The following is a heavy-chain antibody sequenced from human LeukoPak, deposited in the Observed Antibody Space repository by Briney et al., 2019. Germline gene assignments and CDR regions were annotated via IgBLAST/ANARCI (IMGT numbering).Heavy chain of an antibody. J-gene: IGHJ4*02. CDR1: GETFSSYA. CDR3: ARDWNDEKGKLGHYFDY. CDR2: IIPIFGIA. Sequence: SVKVSCKASGETFSSYAISGVRQAPGQGLEWMGRIIPIFGIANYAQKFQGRVTITADKSTSTAYMELSSLRSEDTAVYYCARDWNDEKGKLGHYFDYWGQGTLVTVSS. D-gene: IGHD1-1*01. V-gene: IGHV1-69*04.